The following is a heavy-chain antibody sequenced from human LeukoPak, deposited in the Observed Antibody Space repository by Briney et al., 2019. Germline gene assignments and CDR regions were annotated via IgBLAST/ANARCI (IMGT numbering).Heavy chain of an antibody. V-gene: IGHV1-8*01. D-gene: IGHD6-19*01. CDR2: MNPNSGNT. CDR3: ARAAVAGTGGWFDP. J-gene: IGHJ5*02. Sequence: ASVKVSCKASGHTFTSYDINWVRQATGQGLEWMGWMNPNSGNTGYAQKFQGRVTMTRNTSISTAYMELSSLRSEDTAVYYCARAAVAGTGGWFDPWGQGTLVTVSS. CDR1: GHTFTSYD.